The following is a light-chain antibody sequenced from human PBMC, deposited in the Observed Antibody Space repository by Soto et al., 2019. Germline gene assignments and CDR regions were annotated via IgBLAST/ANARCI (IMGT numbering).Light chain of an antibody. CDR1: ESVRSN. CDR3: QHYMSWVYS. V-gene: IGKV3D-15*01. CDR2: GAS. Sequence: EIVMTQSPATLSVSPGERAILSCRANESVRSNLAWYQQQPGQAPRLLLYGASTRATGTPARFSGSGSGTDFTLTISRLQSEDYAVYYCQHYMSWVYSFGQGNKLEIK. J-gene: IGKJ2*01.